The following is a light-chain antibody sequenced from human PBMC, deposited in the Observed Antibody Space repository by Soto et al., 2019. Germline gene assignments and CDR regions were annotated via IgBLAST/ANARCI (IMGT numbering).Light chain of an antibody. CDR2: EVT. V-gene: IGLV2-14*01. CDR3: SSYTNVNTRACV. CDR1: GSDVGGYNY. Sequence: QSALTQPASVSGSPGQSIAISCTGSGSDVGGYNYVSWYQQHPGEAPKLIIYEVTDRPSGVSNRFSGSKSGNTASLTISGLQAEDEAEYYCSSYTNVNTRACVFGTGTKVTVL. J-gene: IGLJ1*01.